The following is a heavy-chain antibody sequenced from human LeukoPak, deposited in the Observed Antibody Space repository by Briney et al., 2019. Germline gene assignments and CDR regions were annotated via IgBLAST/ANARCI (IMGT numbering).Heavy chain of an antibody. CDR2: IYSGGST. CDR3: ASGSLSSGWYTGYYYGMDV. CDR1: GFTFSSYW. D-gene: IGHD6-19*01. V-gene: IGHV3-53*01. Sequence: GGSLRLSCAASGFTFSSYWMHWVRQAPGKGLEWVSVIYSGGSTYYADSVKGRFTISRDNSKNTLYLQMNSLRAEDTAVYYCASGSLSSGWYTGYYYGMDVWGQGTTVTVSS. J-gene: IGHJ6*02.